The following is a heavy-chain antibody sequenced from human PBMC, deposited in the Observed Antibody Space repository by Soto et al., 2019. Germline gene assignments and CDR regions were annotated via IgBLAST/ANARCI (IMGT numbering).Heavy chain of an antibody. CDR3: ARVNWDLGYYGMDV. Sequence: PSQTLSLTCAISGDSASSNSAAWNWIRQSPSRGLEWLGRTYYRSKWYNDYAVYVKSRITINPDTSKNQFSRQLNSVTPEDTAVYYVARVNWDLGYYGMDVWGQGTTVTVSS. CDR2: TYYRSKWYN. V-gene: IGHV6-1*01. CDR1: GDSASSNSAA. D-gene: IGHD1-7*01. J-gene: IGHJ6*02.